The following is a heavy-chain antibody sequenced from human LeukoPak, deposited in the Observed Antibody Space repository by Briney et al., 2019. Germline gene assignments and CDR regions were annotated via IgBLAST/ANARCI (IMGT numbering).Heavy chain of an antibody. V-gene: IGHV1-8*01. CDR2: MNPNSGNT. CDR3: ARDRAIFGVVTYYYYGMDV. Sequence: ASVKVSCKASGYTFTSYDINWVRQATGQGLEWMGWMNPNSGNTGYAQKFQGRVTMTRNTSISTAYMELSSLRSEDTAVYHCARDRAIFGVVTYYYYGMDVWGQGATVTVSS. J-gene: IGHJ6*02. D-gene: IGHD3-3*01. CDR1: GYTFTSYD.